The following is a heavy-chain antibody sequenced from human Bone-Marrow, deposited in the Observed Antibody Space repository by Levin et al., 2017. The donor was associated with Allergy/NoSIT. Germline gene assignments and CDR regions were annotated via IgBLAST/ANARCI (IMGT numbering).Heavy chain of an antibody. CDR3: TTVGSAWYVVY. V-gene: IGHV3-15*01. Sequence: SCAASGLTFSNAWMNWVRQAPGKGLEWVGRIKSKNAGETTDYAEPVEGRFTISRDDSKNTLYLQMNSLKIEDTAVYYCTTVGSAWYVVYWGQGTLVTVSS. CDR1: GLTFSNAW. J-gene: IGHJ4*02. D-gene: IGHD3-10*01. CDR2: IKSKNAGETT.